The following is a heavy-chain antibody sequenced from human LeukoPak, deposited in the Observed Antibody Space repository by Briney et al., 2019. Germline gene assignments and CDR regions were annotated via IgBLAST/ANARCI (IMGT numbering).Heavy chain of an antibody. CDR3: ARESGELPAPAQDFDY. Sequence: ASVKVSCKASGGTFSSYAISWVRQAPGQGLEWMGRIIPILGIANYAQKFQGRVTITADKSTSTAYMELSSLRSEDTAVYYCARESGELPAPAQDFDYWGQGTLVTVSS. J-gene: IGHJ4*02. CDR1: GGTFSSYA. D-gene: IGHD3-16*01. V-gene: IGHV1-69*04. CDR2: IIPILGIA.